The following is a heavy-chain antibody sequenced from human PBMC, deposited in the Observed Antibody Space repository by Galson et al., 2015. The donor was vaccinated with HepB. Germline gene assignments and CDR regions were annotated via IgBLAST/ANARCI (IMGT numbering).Heavy chain of an antibody. CDR3: ARVSSSSNVRYFQH. CDR2: IKEDGSEK. V-gene: IGHV3-7*03. D-gene: IGHD6-6*01. J-gene: IGHJ1*01. Sequence: SLRLSCAVSGFAFSNYWMSWVRQAPGKGLGWVANIKEDGSEKYYVDSVKGRFTISRDNAKNSLYLLMNSLRAEDTAVYYCARVSSSSNVRYFQHWGQGTLVTVSS. CDR1: GFAFSNYW.